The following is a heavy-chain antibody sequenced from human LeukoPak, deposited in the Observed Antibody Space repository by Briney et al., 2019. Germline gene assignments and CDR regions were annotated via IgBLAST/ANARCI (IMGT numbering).Heavy chain of an antibody. CDR1: GGSITSSSFY. V-gene: IGHV4-39*01. CDR2: IYFSGNT. CDR3: ARQTGSGLFILP. Sequence: SETLSLTCTVSGGSITSSSFYWGWVRPPPGKGLEWIGSIYFSGNTYYNPSLKSRLTISVDTSKNQFSLNLSSVTAADTAVYYCARQTGSGLFILPGGQGTLVTVSS. D-gene: IGHD3/OR15-3a*01. J-gene: IGHJ4*02.